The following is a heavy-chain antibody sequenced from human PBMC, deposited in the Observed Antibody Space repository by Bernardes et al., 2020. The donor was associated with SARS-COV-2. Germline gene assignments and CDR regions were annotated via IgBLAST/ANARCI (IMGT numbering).Heavy chain of an antibody. CDR1: GGSFSGYY. V-gene: IGHV4-34*01. CDR3: ARGEWGYCSSTSCYRDPYYYYYYMDV. J-gene: IGHJ6*03. D-gene: IGHD2-2*02. Sequence: SEPLSLTCAVYGGSFSGYYWSWIRKPPGKGLEWIGEINHSGSTNYNPSLKSRVTISVDTSKNQFSLKLSSVTAADTAVYYCARGEWGYCSSTSCYRDPYYYYYYMDVWGKGTTVTVSS. CDR2: INHSGST.